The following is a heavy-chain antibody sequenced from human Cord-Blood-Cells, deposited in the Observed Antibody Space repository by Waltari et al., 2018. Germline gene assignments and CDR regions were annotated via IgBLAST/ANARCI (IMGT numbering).Heavy chain of an antibody. Sequence: VTLRDSGPALVKPTQTLPLTCTFSGLSLSTSGMWVSWFRQPPGKALEWLALIDWDDDKYYHTSLKTRLTISKDTYKDQVVHTMNNMDPVDTATYYCARFNYDCETVDIWGQGTMVTVSS. CDR1: GLSLSTSGMW. CDR2: IDWDDDK. D-gene: IGHD3-3*01. V-gene: IGHV2-70*01. J-gene: IGHJ3*02. CDR3: ARFNYDCETVDI.